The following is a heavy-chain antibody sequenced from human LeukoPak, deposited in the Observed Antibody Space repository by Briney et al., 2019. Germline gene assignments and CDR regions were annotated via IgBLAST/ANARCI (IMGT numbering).Heavy chain of an antibody. Sequence: PSETLSLTCTVSGGSISSGSNYWCWFRQPAGKGLEWIGRIYTSGSTNYNPFLKSRVTISVDTSKNQFSLKLSSVTAADTAVYYCARSSSSWNWGQGTLVTVSS. CDR2: IYTSGST. CDR1: GGSISSGSNY. CDR3: ARSSSSWN. V-gene: IGHV4-61*02. D-gene: IGHD6-13*01. J-gene: IGHJ4*02.